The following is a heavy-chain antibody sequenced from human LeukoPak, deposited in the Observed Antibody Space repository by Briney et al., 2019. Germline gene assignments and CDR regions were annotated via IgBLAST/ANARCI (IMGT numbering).Heavy chain of an antibody. D-gene: IGHD1-26*01. Sequence: PSETLSLTCTVSGGSVISNSDYWSWIRQPPGKVLEWVGYVYYSGSTNYNPSLKSRVTISVVTSKNRFSLKLTSVTAADTAVYFCARGERYSGTLGWFDSWGQGTLVTVPS. CDR2: VYYSGST. CDR3: ARGERYSGTLGWFDS. V-gene: IGHV4-61*01. CDR1: GGSVISNSDY. J-gene: IGHJ5*01.